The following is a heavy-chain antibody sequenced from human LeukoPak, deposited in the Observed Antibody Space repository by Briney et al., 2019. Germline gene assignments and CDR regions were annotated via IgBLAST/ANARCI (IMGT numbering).Heavy chain of an antibody. CDR2: IKRKTDGETT. Sequence: GGTLRLSCAASGFSFSNEWMSWVREAPGKGMEWVGRIKRKTDGETTDYAAPVRGSFTISRDDTKNTLYLQMNSLKTEDTAVYYCTNVGNSWGQGTLVTVSS. V-gene: IGHV3-15*01. CDR1: GFSFSNEW. J-gene: IGHJ4*02. D-gene: IGHD1-26*01. CDR3: TNVGNS.